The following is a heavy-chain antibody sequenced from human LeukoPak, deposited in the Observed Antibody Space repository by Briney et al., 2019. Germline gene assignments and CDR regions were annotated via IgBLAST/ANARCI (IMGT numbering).Heavy chain of an antibody. V-gene: IGHV4-39*07. CDR1: GGSISSSSYY. J-gene: IGHJ3*02. CDR2: IYYSGST. Sequence: SETLSLTCTVSGGSISSSSYYWGWIRQPPGKGLEWIGGIYYSGSTYYNPSLKSRVTISVDTSKNQFSLKLSSVAAADTAVYHCARGGLVRGTINSLIGFDIWGQGIMVTVSS. D-gene: IGHD3-10*01. CDR3: ARGGLVRGTINSLIGFDI.